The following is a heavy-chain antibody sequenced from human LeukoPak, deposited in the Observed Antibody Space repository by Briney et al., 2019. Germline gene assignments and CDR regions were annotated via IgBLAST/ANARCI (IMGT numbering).Heavy chain of an antibody. V-gene: IGHV1-2*02. CDR2: INPNSGGT. J-gene: IGHJ4*02. CDR1: GYTFTGYY. D-gene: IGHD3-3*01. Sequence: ASVKVSCKASGYTFTGYYMHWVRQAPGQGLEWMGWINPNSGGTNYAQKFQGRVTMTRDTSISTAYMELSRLRSDDTAVYYCARSSIFGVVIDRWRFDYWGQGTLVTVSS. CDR3: ARSSIFGVVIDRWRFDY.